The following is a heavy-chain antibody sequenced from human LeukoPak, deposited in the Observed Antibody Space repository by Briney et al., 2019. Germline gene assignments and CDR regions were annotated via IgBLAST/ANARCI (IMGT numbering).Heavy chain of an antibody. CDR3: AREGVAGTFDY. CDR1: GFTFSSYW. J-gene: IGHJ4*02. D-gene: IGHD6-19*01. V-gene: IGHV3-66*01. CDR2: IYSGGST. Sequence: PGGSLRLSCAASGFTFSSYWMSWVRQAPGKGLEWVSVIYSGGSTYYADSVKGRFTISRDNSKNTLYLQMNSLRAEDTAVYYCAREGVAGTFDYWGQGTLVTVSS.